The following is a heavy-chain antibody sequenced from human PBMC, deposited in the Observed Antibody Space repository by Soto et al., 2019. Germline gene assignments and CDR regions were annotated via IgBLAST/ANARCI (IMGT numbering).Heavy chain of an antibody. D-gene: IGHD2-15*01. V-gene: IGHV1-18*01. CDR1: GYTFTSYG. CDR2: ISAYNGNT. Sequence: ASVKVSCKASGYTFTSYGISWVRQAPGQGLEWMGWISAYNGNTNYAQKFQGRVTMTRDTSATTVYMELSGLRSEDTAVYYCVRPKGHCSGGSCYSGPFNYWGQGTLVTVSS. CDR3: VRPKGHCSGGSCYSGPFNY. J-gene: IGHJ4*02.